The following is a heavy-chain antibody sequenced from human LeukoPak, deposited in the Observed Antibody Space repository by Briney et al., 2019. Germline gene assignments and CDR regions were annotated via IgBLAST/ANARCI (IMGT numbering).Heavy chain of an antibody. CDR1: GGSISSYY. Sequence: PSETLSLTCTVSGGSISSYYWSWIRQPPGKGLEWIGDIYYSGSTNYNPSLKSRVTISVDTSKNQFSLKLSSVTAADTAVYYCARLGAAAGHYYYYGMDVWGQGTTVTVSS. CDR2: IYYSGST. J-gene: IGHJ6*02. V-gene: IGHV4-59*08. D-gene: IGHD6-13*01. CDR3: ARLGAAAGHYYYYGMDV.